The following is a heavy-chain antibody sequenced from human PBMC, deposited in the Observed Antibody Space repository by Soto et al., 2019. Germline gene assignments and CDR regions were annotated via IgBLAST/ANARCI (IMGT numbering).Heavy chain of an antibody. CDR1: GFTFSDYV. CDR3: ARGGRYCTSTTCYCAR. D-gene: IGHD2-2*01. J-gene: IGHJ4*02. CDR2: ISSSSGTI. Sequence: GSLRLSCAASGFTFSDYVMNWVRQAPGKGLEWVSYISSSSGTIYYADSVRGRFTISRDNAKNSLYLHMNSLGAEDTAVYYCARGGRYCTSTTCYCARWGQGTPVTGSS. V-gene: IGHV3-48*01.